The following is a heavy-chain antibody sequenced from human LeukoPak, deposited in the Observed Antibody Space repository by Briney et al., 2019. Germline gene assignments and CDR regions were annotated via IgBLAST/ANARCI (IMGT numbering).Heavy chain of an antibody. Sequence: GGTLRLSCAASGFTFSSYGMSWVRQPPGKGLEWVSAISGSGGSTYYADSVKGRFTISRDNSKNTLYLQMNGLRAEDTAVYYCARDRRGFKGVSFDYWGQGTLVTVSS. D-gene: IGHD2-8*01. V-gene: IGHV3-23*01. J-gene: IGHJ4*02. CDR3: ARDRRGFKGVSFDY. CDR2: ISGSGGST. CDR1: GFTFSSYG.